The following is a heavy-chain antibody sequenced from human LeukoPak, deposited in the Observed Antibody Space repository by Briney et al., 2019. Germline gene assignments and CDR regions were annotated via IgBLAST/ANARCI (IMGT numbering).Heavy chain of an antibody. CDR2: IYPGDSDT. Sequence: GESLQISSQGSEYSFTSYWIGWVRPMPGKGLERMGIIYPGDSDTRYSPSFQGQVTISADKSISTAYLQWSSLKASGTAMYYCTRLFRNEVDDQWLDPWGQGTLVTVSS. V-gene: IGHV5-51*01. CDR1: EYSFTSYW. CDR3: TRLFRNEVDDQWLDP. D-gene: IGHD3-16*01. J-gene: IGHJ5*02.